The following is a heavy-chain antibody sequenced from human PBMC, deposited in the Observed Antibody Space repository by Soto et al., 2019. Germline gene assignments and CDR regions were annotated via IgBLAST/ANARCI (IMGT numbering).Heavy chain of an antibody. CDR2: IYYSGNT. Sequence: SETLSLTCTVSGGSISSDIHYWGWIRQPPGKGLEWIGTIYYSGNTHYNPSLRSRVTISMDTSKNQFSLRLTSVTAADTAVYYCARHTDCGSGSSCLGSDNMDTDAFDIWGQGTMVT. V-gene: IGHV4-39*01. D-gene: IGHD3-10*01. CDR1: GGSISSDIHY. CDR3: ARHTDCGSGSSCLGSDNMDTDAFDI. J-gene: IGHJ3*02.